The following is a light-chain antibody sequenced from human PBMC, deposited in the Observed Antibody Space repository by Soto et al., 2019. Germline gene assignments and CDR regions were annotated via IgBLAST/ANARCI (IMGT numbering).Light chain of an antibody. CDR2: EVN. Sequence: QSALTQPASLSGSPGQSITISCTGTSDDVGGYNFVSWYQQHPGKAPKLMISEVNDRPSGVSPRFSGSRSGNTASLTISGLQAEDEADYYCSSYTSSATLVFGTGTKVTVL. V-gene: IGLV2-14*01. CDR3: SSYTSSATLV. J-gene: IGLJ1*01. CDR1: SDDVGGYNF.